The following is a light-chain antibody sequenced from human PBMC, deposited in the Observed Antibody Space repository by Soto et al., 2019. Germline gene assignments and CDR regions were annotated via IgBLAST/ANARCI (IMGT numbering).Light chain of an antibody. CDR3: QSYDSSLSGSKVV. CDR1: SSNIGAGYD. V-gene: IGLV1-40*01. Sequence: QLALTQPPSVSGAPGQRVTISCTGSSSNIGAGYDVHWYQQLPGTAPKLLIYGNSNRPSGVPDRFSGSKSGTSASLAITGLQAEDEADYYCQSYDSSLSGSKVVFGGGTKLTVL. CDR2: GNS. J-gene: IGLJ2*01.